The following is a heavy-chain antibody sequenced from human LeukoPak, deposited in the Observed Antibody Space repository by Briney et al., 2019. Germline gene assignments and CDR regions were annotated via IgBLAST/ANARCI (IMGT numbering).Heavy chain of an antibody. J-gene: IGHJ6*02. Sequence: SGTLSLTCAVSGGSISSSNWRSWVRQPPGKGLEWIGEIYHSGSTNYNPSLKSRVIISVDKSKNQFSPKLNSVTAADTAVYYCARDVYGSGSYPMDVWGQGTTVTVSS. CDR3: ARDVYGSGSYPMDV. D-gene: IGHD3-10*01. CDR2: IYHSGST. CDR1: GGSISSSNW. V-gene: IGHV4-4*02.